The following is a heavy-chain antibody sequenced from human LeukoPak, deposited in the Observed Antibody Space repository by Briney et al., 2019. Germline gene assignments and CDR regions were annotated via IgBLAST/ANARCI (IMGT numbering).Heavy chain of an antibody. CDR1: GGSISSYY. Sequence: SETLSLTCTVSGGSISSYYWTWIRQPPGKGLEWIGYIYHSGSTYYNPSLKSRVTISVDRSKNQFSLKLSSVTAADTAVYYCARDRRYCSSTSCPGYYFDYWGQGTLVTVSS. J-gene: IGHJ4*02. D-gene: IGHD2-2*01. CDR2: IYHSGST. CDR3: ARDRRYCSSTSCPGYYFDY. V-gene: IGHV4-59*12.